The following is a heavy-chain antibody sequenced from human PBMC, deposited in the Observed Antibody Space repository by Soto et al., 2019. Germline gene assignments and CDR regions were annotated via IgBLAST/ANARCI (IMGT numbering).Heavy chain of an antibody. Sequence: LRLSCAASGFTFSSYAMSWVRQAPGKGLEWVSGISGSGTTMYYVDSVKGRFTISRDNAKNTLYLQMNSLRAEDTAVYYCAKVQTWRYYYDTSGYYAPDAFDIWGQGTMVTVSS. J-gene: IGHJ3*02. V-gene: IGHV3-23*01. CDR3: AKVQTWRYYYDTSGYYAPDAFDI. CDR2: ISGSGTTM. D-gene: IGHD3-22*01. CDR1: GFTFSSYA.